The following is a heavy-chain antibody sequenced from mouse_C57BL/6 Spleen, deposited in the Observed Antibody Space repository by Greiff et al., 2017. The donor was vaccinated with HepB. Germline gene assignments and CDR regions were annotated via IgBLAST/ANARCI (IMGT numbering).Heavy chain of an antibody. CDR1: GYTFTSYW. CDR3: TISKIYYGSSYWYFDV. D-gene: IGHD1-1*01. J-gene: IGHJ1*03. V-gene: IGHV1-5*01. Sequence: VQLQQSGTVLARPGASVKMSCKTSGYTFTSYWMHWVKQRPGQGLEWIGAIYPGNSDTSYNQKFKGKAKLTAVTSASTAYMELSSLTNEDSAVYYCTISKIYYGSSYWYFDVWGTGTTVTVSS. CDR2: IYPGNSDT.